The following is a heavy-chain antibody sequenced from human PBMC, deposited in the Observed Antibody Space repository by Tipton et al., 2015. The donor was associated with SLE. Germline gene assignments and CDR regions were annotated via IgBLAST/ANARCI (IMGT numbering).Heavy chain of an antibody. CDR3: ARRYTTSPFDY. J-gene: IGHJ4*02. D-gene: IGHD2-2*02. CDR2: IYYSGST. CDR1: GGSINSHF. V-gene: IGHV4-59*08. Sequence: TLSLTCTVSGGSINSHFWSWIRQPPGKGLEWIGFIYYSGSTYYNPSLKSRVTISVDTSKNQFSLKLSSVTAADTAVYYCARRYTTSPFDYWGQGTLVTVSS.